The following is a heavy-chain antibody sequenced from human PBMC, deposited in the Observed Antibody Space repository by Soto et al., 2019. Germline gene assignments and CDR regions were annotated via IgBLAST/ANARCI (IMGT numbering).Heavy chain of an antibody. Sequence: QVRLQESGPGLVKPSQTLSLTCTVSGGSISSAAYYWSWIRQHPGKGLEWIGYVSHSGSTYYNPSLKSSIIISVDTSKNQSSLSLTSVTAADTAVYYCAREYTYGSNFFDCWGQGALVTVSS. D-gene: IGHD5-18*01. CDR1: GGSISSAAYY. CDR3: AREYTYGSNFFDC. J-gene: IGHJ4*02. V-gene: IGHV4-31*03. CDR2: VSHSGST.